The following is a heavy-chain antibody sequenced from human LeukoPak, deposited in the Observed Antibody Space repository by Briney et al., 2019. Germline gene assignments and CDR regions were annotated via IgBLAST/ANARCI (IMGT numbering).Heavy chain of an antibody. Sequence: GGSLRLSCAASGFTFSSYGMHWVRQAPGKGLEWVAVIWYDGSNKYYADSVKGRFTISRDNSKNPLYLQMNSLRAEDTAVYYRARGGTAAAVIYFQHWGQGTLATVSS. J-gene: IGHJ1*01. CDR2: IWYDGSNK. D-gene: IGHD6-13*01. CDR3: ARGGTAAAVIYFQH. CDR1: GFTFSSYG. V-gene: IGHV3-33*01.